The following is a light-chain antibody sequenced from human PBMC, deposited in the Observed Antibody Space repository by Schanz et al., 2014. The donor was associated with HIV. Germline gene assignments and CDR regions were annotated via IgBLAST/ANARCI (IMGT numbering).Light chain of an antibody. CDR3: CSYAGNVQAS. CDR2: DVN. V-gene: IGLV2-14*03. CDR1: SSDVGGSNY. J-gene: IGLJ3*02. Sequence: QSALTQPASVSGSPGQSITISCTGTSSDVGGSNYVSWYQQHPVKAPKVIIYDVNNRPSGVSDRFSGSKSGNTASLTISGLQAEDEADYYCCSYAGNVQASFGGGTKLTVL.